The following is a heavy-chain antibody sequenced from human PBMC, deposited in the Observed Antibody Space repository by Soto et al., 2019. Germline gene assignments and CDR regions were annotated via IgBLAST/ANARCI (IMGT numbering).Heavy chain of an antibody. D-gene: IGHD5-12*01. CDR1: GFTFSSYS. J-gene: IGHJ4*02. CDR3: AIPKGMATMGTFDY. V-gene: IGHV3-21*01. Sequence: EVQLVESGGGLVKPGGSLRLSCAASGFTFSSYSMNWVRQAPGKGLEWVSSISSSSSYIYYADSVKGRFTISRDNAKNSLYLQMNSLRAEDTAVYYCAIPKGMATMGTFDYWGQGTLVTVSS. CDR2: ISSSSSYI.